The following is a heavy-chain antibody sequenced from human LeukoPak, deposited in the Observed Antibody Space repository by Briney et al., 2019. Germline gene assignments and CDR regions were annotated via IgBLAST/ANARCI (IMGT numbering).Heavy chain of an antibody. J-gene: IGHJ5*02. CDR3: ARTVSLNWFDP. D-gene: IGHD1-14*01. CDR1: GFTVSSNH. V-gene: IGHV3-66*01. CDR2: VYNGGST. Sequence: PVGSLRLSCAASGFTVSSNHMSWVRQAPGKGLEWVSVVYNGGSTYYADSVKGRFTISRDNSKNTLYLRMNSLSADDTAVYYCARTVSLNWFDPWGQGTLVTVSS.